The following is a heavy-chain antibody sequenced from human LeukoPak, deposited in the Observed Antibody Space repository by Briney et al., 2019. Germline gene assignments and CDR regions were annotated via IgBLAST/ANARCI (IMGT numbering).Heavy chain of an antibody. D-gene: IGHD3-22*01. CDR2: IIPIFGTA. Sequence: ASVKVSCKASGGTFSSYAISWVRQAPGQGLEWMGRIIPIFGTANYAQKFQGRVTITTNESTSTAYMELSSLRYEDTAVYYRARSYDSSGYYFDYWGEGTLVTVSS. J-gene: IGHJ4*02. CDR3: ARSYDSSGYYFDY. V-gene: IGHV1-69*05. CDR1: GGTFSSYA.